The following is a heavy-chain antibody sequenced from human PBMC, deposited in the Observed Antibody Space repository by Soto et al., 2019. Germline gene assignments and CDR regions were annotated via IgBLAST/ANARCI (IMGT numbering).Heavy chain of an antibody. Sequence: PSETLSLTCTVSGDSISSGASFWSWIRQPPGKGLEWFANVYYSGSSYYNPSLKSRLTISVDTTKNQFSLQLKSMTAADTAVYYCAKLSCTSSTCYFLCWFDPWGQGTLVTVSS. CDR2: VYYSGSS. V-gene: IGHV4-31*03. CDR1: GDSISSGASF. CDR3: AKLSCTSSTCYFLCWFDP. D-gene: IGHD2-2*01. J-gene: IGHJ5*02.